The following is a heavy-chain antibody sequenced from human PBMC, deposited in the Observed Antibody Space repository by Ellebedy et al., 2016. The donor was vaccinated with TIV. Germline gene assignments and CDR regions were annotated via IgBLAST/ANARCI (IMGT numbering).Heavy chain of an antibody. Sequence: MPGGSLRLSCAVYGGSFSGYCWSWIRQPPGKGLEWIATINDMGTTYYNPSLKSRVTISVDTSKNQFSLRPNSVTAADTAIYYCARAIHFDWLLPPAFDYWGRGALVTVSS. CDR1: GGSFSGYC. CDR2: INDMGTT. D-gene: IGHD3-9*01. CDR3: ARAIHFDWLLPPAFDY. V-gene: IGHV4-34*01. J-gene: IGHJ4*02.